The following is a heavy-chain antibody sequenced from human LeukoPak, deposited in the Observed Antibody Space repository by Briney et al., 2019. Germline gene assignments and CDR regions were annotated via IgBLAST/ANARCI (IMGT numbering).Heavy chain of an antibody. CDR2: ISSSGNTI. CDR1: GFTFGDYY. V-gene: IGHV3-11*01. CDR3: ARRSSGWWVFDY. Sequence: GGSLILSFASSGFTFGDYYMSWIRQAPGKGLEGVSYISSSGNTIYYADSVRGRFTISRDNAKNSLYLQMNSLRAEDTADYYCARRSSGWWVFDYWGQGTLVTVSS. D-gene: IGHD6-19*01. J-gene: IGHJ4*02.